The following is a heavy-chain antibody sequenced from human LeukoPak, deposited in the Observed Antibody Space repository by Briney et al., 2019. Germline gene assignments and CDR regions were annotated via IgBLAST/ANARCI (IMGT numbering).Heavy chain of an antibody. Sequence: PGGSLRLSCAASGFTFSSYWMTWVRQAPGKGLEWVANIKEDGSEKYYVDSVKGRFTISRDNAKNSLYLQMNSLRAEDTAVYYCARDDCSSTSCYWYFDLWGRGTLVTVSS. V-gene: IGHV3-7*03. CDR3: ARDDCSSTSCYWYFDL. CDR2: IKEDGSEK. D-gene: IGHD2-2*01. CDR1: GFTFSSYW. J-gene: IGHJ2*01.